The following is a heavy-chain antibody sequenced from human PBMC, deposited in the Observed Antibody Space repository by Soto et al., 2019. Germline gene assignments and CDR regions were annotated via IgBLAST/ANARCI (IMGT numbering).Heavy chain of an antibody. CDR3: ATERDYCSGGSCYGMDV. Sequence: GGSLRLSCAASGFTFSSYEMNWVRQAPGKGLEWVSYISSSGSTIYYADSVKGRFTISRDNAKNSLYLQMNSLRAEDTAVYYCATERDYCSGGSCYGMDVWGQGTTGTSP. J-gene: IGHJ6*02. CDR1: GFTFSSYE. V-gene: IGHV3-48*03. CDR2: ISSSGSTI. D-gene: IGHD2-15*01.